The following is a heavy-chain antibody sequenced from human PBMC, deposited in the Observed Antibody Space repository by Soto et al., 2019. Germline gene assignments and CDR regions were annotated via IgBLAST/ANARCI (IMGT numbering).Heavy chain of an antibody. Sequence: QVQLQESGPGLVKPSQTLSLTCTVSGGSISSGGYYWSWIRQHPGKGLEWIGNIYYSGRTYYNPSLKSPVTISVDPSTNQFSLKLTSVTAADTAVYYCARFAKEENPKVGSWYYFDYWGQGALVTVSS. D-gene: IGHD2-8*02. CDR3: ARFAKEENPKVGSWYYFDY. J-gene: IGHJ4*02. V-gene: IGHV4-31*01. CDR2: IYYSGRT. CDR1: GGSISSGGYY.